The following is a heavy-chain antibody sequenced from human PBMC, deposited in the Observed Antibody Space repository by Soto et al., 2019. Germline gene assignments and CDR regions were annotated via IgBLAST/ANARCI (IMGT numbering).Heavy chain of an antibody. J-gene: IGHJ4*02. CDR2: ISGGGGST. V-gene: IGHV3-23*01. Sequence: PGGSLRLSCAASGFTFTSYAMSWVRQAPGKGLEWVSAISGGGGSTYYADSVKGRFTISRDNSKNTLYLQMSSLRAEDTAVYYCAKAYIAARPIFDYWGQGTLVTVSS. D-gene: IGHD6-6*01. CDR3: AKAYIAARPIFDY. CDR1: GFTFTSYA.